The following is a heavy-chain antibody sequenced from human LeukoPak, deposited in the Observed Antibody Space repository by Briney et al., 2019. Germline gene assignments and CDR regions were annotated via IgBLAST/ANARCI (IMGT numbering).Heavy chain of an antibody. CDR2: LSGSGITT. V-gene: IGHV3-23*01. J-gene: IGHJ4*01. D-gene: IGHD6-19*01. CDR3: AKGIYSSGWSYFDY. Sequence: ETLSLTCTVSGGSISSGGYYWSWIRQHPGKGLEWVSTLSGSGITTYYADSVKGRFTISRDNSKNTLYLQMNSLRAEDTAVYYCAKGIYSSGWSYFDYWGHGTLVTVSS. CDR1: GGSISSGGYY.